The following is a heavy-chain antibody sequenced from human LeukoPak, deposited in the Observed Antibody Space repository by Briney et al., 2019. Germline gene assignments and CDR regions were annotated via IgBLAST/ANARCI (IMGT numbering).Heavy chain of an antibody. D-gene: IGHD1-1*01. CDR2: INPSGGST. CDR1: GYTFTSYG. Sequence: ASVKVSCKASGYTFTSYGISWVRQAPGQGLEWMGIINPSGGSTSYAQKFQGRVTMTRDMSTSTVYMELSSLRSEDTAVYYCARGTQGDAFDIWGQGTMVTVSS. J-gene: IGHJ3*02. V-gene: IGHV1-46*01. CDR3: ARGTQGDAFDI.